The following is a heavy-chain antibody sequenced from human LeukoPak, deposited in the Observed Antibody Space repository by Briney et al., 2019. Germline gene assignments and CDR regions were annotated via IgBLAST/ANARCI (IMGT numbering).Heavy chain of an antibody. CDR1: GFTFSSYS. CDR2: ISSSSSYI. D-gene: IGHD3-22*01. V-gene: IGHV3-21*01. CDR3: ARDRYYYDSSGYYWVQPFDY. J-gene: IGHJ4*02. Sequence: GGSLRLSCAAPGFTFSSYSMNWVRQAPGKGLEWVSSISSSSSYIYYADSVKGRFTISRDNAKNSLYLQMNSLRAEDTAVYYCARDRYYYDSSGYYWVQPFDYWGQGTLVTVSS.